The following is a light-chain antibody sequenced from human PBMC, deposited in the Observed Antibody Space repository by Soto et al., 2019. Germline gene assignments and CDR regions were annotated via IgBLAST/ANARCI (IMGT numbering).Light chain of an antibody. CDR2: SYN. J-gene: IGLJ1*01. CDR1: SSNIGSNT. CDR3: AAWDDSLNGYV. Sequence: QSVLTQPPSVSGTPGQRVTISCSGSSSNIGSNTVNWYQQLPGTAPKLLIYSYNQRPSGVPDRFSGSKSVTSASLAISGLQSEDEADYYCAAWDDSLNGYVFGTGTKVTVL. V-gene: IGLV1-44*01.